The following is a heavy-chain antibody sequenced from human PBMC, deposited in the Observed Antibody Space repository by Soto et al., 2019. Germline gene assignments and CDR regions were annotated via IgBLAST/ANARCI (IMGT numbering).Heavy chain of an antibody. CDR3: ARRETHRYYYYYYGMDV. Sequence: QLQLQESGPGLVKPSETLSLTCTVSGGSISSSSYYWGWIRQPPGKGLEWIGSIYYSGSTYYNPSLKSRVTISVDTSKNQFSLKLSSVTAADTAVYYCARRETHRYYYYYYGMDVWGQGTTVTVSS. J-gene: IGHJ6*02. V-gene: IGHV4-39*01. CDR1: GGSISSSSYY. CDR2: IYYSGST.